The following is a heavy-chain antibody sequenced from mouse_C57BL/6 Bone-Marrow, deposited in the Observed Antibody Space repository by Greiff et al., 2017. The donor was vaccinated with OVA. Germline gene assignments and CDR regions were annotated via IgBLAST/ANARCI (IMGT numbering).Heavy chain of an antibody. CDR1: GFSLTSYG. CDR2: IWSGGST. V-gene: IGHV2-2*01. CDR3: ARNFAY. J-gene: IGHJ3*01. Sequence: VQLQQSGPGLVQPSQSLSITCTVSGFSLTSYGVHWVRQSPGKGLEWLGVIWSGGSTDYNAAFISRLSISKDNSKGQVFFKMNSLQADDTAIYYCARNFAYWGQGTLVTVSA.